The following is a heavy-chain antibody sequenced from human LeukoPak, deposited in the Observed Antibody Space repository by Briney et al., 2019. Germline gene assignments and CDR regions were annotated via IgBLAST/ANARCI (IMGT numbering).Heavy chain of an antibody. CDR2: INPSGGST. CDR1: GYTFTSYY. CDR3: AFRFGELLPPEY. J-gene: IGHJ4*02. Sequence: ASVRVSCKASGYTFTSYYMHWVRQAPGQGLEWMGIINPSGGSTSYAQKFQGRVTMTRDTSTSTVYMELSSLRSEDTAVYYCAFRFGELLPPEYWGQGTLVTVSS. V-gene: IGHV1-46*01. D-gene: IGHD3-10*01.